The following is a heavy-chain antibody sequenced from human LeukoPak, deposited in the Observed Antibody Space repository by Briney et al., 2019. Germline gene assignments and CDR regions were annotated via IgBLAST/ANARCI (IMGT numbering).Heavy chain of an antibody. J-gene: IGHJ4*02. CDR1: GFTFSSYA. CDR3: ARAPYGDYAWSPHPCDY. D-gene: IGHD4-17*01. CDR2: ISYDGSNK. Sequence: GRSLRLSCAASGFTFSSYAMHWVRQAPGKGLEWVAVISYDGSNKYYADSVKGRFTISRDNSKNTLYLQMNSLRAEDTAVYYCARAPYGDYAWSPHPCDYWGQGTLVTVSS. V-gene: IGHV3-30-3*01.